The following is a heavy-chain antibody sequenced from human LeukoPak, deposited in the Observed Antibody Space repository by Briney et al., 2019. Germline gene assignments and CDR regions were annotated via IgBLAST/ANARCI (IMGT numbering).Heavy chain of an antibody. J-gene: IGHJ1*01. CDR1: GFTFSSYA. D-gene: IGHD6-25*01. V-gene: IGHV3-30-3*01. Sequence: GGSLRLSCAASGFTFSSYAMHWVRQAPGKGLEWVAVISYDGSNKYYADSVKGRFTISRDNSKNTLYLQMNSLRAEDTAVYFCVKEPTSYSSGWYFQHWGQGTLVTVSS. CDR2: ISYDGSNK. CDR3: VKEPTSYSSGWYFQH.